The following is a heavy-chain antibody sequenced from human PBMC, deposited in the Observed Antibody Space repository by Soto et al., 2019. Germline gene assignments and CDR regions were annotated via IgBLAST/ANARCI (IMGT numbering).Heavy chain of an antibody. CDR1: GFTFSSYA. CDR3: ARDSTGLAVAVNWYFDI. J-gene: IGHJ3*02. Sequence: GGSLRLSCAASGFTFSSYAMHWVRQAPGKGLEWVAVISYDGSNKYYADSVKGRFTISRDNSKNTLYLQMNSLRAEDTAVCYCARDSTGLAVAVNWYFDIWGQGTVVTVSS. D-gene: IGHD6-19*01. CDR2: ISYDGSNK. V-gene: IGHV3-30-3*01.